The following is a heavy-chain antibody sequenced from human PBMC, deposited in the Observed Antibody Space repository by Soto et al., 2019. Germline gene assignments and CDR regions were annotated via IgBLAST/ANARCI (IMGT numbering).Heavy chain of an antibody. CDR2: IYYLGNA. Sequence: QLQLQESGPGLVKPSETLSLTCSVSDDSINSDKYYWGWIRQPPGKGLEWIGSIYYLGNAYYNPSLQPRVTISLDKSKSQFSLKLNSVTAAASAVYFCARLEGLATISYYFDFWGPGALVTVSS. V-gene: IGHV4-39*01. J-gene: IGHJ4*02. D-gene: IGHD3-9*01. CDR3: ARLEGLATISYYFDF. CDR1: DDSINSDKYY.